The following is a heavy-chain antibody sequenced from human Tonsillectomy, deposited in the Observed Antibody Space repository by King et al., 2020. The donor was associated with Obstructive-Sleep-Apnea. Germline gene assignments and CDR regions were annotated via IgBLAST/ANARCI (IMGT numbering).Heavy chain of an antibody. D-gene: IGHD3-10*01. CDR3: AKDKSHGSGIYYPEFDY. CDR2: ITWNSGSL. Sequence: QLVQSGGGLVQPGRSLRLSCAASGFTFDDYAMHWVRQAPGKGLEWVSGITWNSGSLAYADSVKGRFTISSDNAKNSLYLQMNSLGAEDTALYFCAKDKSHGSGIYYPEFDYWGQGTLVTVSS. CDR1: GFTFDDYA. V-gene: IGHV3-9*01. J-gene: IGHJ4*02.